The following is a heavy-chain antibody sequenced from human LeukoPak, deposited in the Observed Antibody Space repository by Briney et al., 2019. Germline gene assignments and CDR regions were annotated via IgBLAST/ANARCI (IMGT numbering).Heavy chain of an antibody. CDR3: ARGRTSRYYYYGMDV. J-gene: IGHJ6*02. Sequence: GGSLRLSCAASGFTFRSYEMNRVRQAPGKGLEWVSYISSSGSIIYYADSVKGRFTISRGDAKNSLYLQMNSLRAEDTAVYYCARGRTSRYYYYGMDVWGQGTTVTVSS. V-gene: IGHV3-48*03. CDR2: ISSSGSII. D-gene: IGHD2-2*01. CDR1: GFTFRSYE.